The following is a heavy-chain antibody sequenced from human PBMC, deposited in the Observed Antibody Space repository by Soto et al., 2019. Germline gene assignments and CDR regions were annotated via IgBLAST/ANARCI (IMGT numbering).Heavy chain of an antibody. CDR2: IWYDGSNK. Sequence: QVQLVESGGGVVQPGRSLRLSCAASGFTFSSYGMHWVGQAPGKGLEWVAVIWYDGSNKYYADSVKGRFTISRDNSKNTLYLQMNSLRAEDTAVYYCARETRFNDYGDYGDDYWGQGTLVTVSS. CDR1: GFTFSSYG. D-gene: IGHD4-17*01. V-gene: IGHV3-33*01. CDR3: ARETRFNDYGDYGDDY. J-gene: IGHJ4*02.